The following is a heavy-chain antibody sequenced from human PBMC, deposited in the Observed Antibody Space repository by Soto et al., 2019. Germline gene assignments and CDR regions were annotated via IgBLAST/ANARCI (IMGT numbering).Heavy chain of an antibody. D-gene: IGHD3-10*01. V-gene: IGHV4-4*02. Sequence: QVQLQESGPGLVKPSGTLSLTCAVSGGSISSSNWWSWVRQPPGKGLEWIGEIYHSGSTNYNPSLKGQVPISVDRSKNQFSLKLSSVTAADTAVYYCARAHLAHGSGRSGFDPWGQGTLVTVSS. CDR2: IYHSGST. CDR3: ARAHLAHGSGRSGFDP. J-gene: IGHJ5*02. CDR1: GGSISSSNW.